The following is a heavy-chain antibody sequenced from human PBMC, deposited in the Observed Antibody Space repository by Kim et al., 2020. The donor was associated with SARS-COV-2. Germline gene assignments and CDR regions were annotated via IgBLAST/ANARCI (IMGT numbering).Heavy chain of an antibody. V-gene: IGHV4-59*08. CDR3: ARLGSIAAPSGYDY. D-gene: IGHD6-6*01. Sequence: NPSLKSRVTISVDTSKNQFSLKLSSVTAADTAVYYCARLGSIAAPSGYDYWGQGTLVTVSS. J-gene: IGHJ4*02.